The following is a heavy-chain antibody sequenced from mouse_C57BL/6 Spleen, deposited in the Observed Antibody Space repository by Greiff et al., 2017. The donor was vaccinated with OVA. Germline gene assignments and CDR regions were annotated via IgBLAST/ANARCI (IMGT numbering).Heavy chain of an antibody. CDR3: ARHGPYYGNYGGYFDY. D-gene: IGHD2-10*01. CDR1: GYTFTEYT. V-gene: IGHV1-62-2*01. CDR2: FYPGSGSI. Sequence: QVHVKQSGAELVKPGASVKLSCKASGYTFTEYTIHWVKQRSGQGLEWIGWFYPGSGSIKYNEKFKDKATLTADKSSSTVYMELSRLTSEDSAVYFCARHGPYYGNYGGYFDYWGQGTTLTVSS. J-gene: IGHJ2*01.